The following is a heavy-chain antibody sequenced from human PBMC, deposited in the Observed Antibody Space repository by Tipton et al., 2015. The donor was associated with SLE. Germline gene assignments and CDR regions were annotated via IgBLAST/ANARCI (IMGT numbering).Heavy chain of an antibody. CDR3: AGRWGGNGYDF. V-gene: IGHV4-4*09. CDR1: GGSIDSYY. D-gene: IGHD4-23*01. CDR2: IYSTGST. Sequence: TLSLTCTVSGGSIDSYYGGWIRQPPGKGLVWMGHIYSTGSTKYNPFLRGRATISVDKAMNQYSLNLHYVTAADTAVYYCAGRWGGNGYDFWGQRTLVTVSS. J-gene: IGHJ4*02.